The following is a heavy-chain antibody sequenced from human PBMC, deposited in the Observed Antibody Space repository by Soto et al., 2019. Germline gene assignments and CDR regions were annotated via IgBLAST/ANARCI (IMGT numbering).Heavy chain of an antibody. Sequence: QITLKESGPTLVKPTQTLTLTCTFSGFSLSTSGVGVGWIRQPPGKALEWLALIYWDDDERYSPSLKSRLTLTKDTSKTQVVLTMTNMDPVDTATYYWAQMSWYREDSTPYLDYWGQGTLVTVSS. CDR1: GFSLSTSGVG. V-gene: IGHV2-5*02. CDR2: IYWDDDE. J-gene: IGHJ4*02. D-gene: IGHD3-10*01. CDR3: AQMSWYREDSTPYLDY.